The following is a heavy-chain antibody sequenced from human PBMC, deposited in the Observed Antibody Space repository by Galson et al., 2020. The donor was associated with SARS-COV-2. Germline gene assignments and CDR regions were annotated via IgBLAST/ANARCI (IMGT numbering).Heavy chain of an antibody. V-gene: IGHV4-31*03. D-gene: IGHD5-12*01. CDR2: IYYSGST. Sequence: ETSETLSLTCTVSGGSISSGGYYWSWIRQHPGKGLEWIGYIYYSGSTYYNPSLKSRVTISVDTSKNQFSLKLSSVTAADTAVYYCASNDGYPDYFDYWGQGTLVTVSS. CDR3: ASNDGYPDYFDY. J-gene: IGHJ4*02. CDR1: GGSISSGGYY.